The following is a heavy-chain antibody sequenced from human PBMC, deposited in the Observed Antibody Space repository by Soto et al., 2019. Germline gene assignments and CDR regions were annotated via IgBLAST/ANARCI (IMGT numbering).Heavy chain of an antibody. J-gene: IGHJ4*02. D-gene: IGHD4-17*01. CDR2: ISYDGSNK. CDR3: ARGDVYVDYVGAGGDYFDY. Sequence: QVQLVESGGGVVQPGRSLRLSCAASGFTFSSYGMHWVRQAPGKGLEWVAAISYDGSNKYYADSVKGRFTISRDNSKNTLYLQQHSVIAEDTAVYYWARGDVYVDYVGAGGDYFDYWGQGTLVTVSS. V-gene: IGHV3-30*03. CDR1: GFTFSSYG.